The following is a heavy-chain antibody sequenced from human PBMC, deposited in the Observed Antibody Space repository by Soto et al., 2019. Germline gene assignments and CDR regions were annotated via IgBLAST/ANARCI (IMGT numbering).Heavy chain of an antibody. V-gene: IGHV3-23*01. D-gene: IGHD3-3*01. Sequence: GGSLRLSCAASGFTFSSYAMSWVRQAPGKGLEWVSAISGSGGSTYYADSVKGRFTISRDNSKNTPYLQMNSLRAEDTAVYYCAKGSDGTYYDFWSGYFAFDIWGQGTMVTVSS. CDR1: GFTFSSYA. CDR2: ISGSGGST. J-gene: IGHJ3*02. CDR3: AKGSDGTYYDFWSGYFAFDI.